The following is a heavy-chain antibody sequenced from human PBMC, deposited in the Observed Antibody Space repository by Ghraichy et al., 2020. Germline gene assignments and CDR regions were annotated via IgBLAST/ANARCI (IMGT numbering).Heavy chain of an antibody. CDR1: GDSVSSNSAA. CDR2: TYYRSKWLN. J-gene: IGHJ6*02. D-gene: IGHD1-14*01. Sequence: SQTLSLTCTISGDSVSSNSAAWNWIRQSPSRGLEWLGRTYYRSKWLNEYAVSVKSRITINPDTSKNQFSLQLNSVTPEDTAVYYCARGQPDYYAMDVWGQGTTVTVSS. V-gene: IGHV6-1*01. CDR3: ARGQPDYYAMDV.